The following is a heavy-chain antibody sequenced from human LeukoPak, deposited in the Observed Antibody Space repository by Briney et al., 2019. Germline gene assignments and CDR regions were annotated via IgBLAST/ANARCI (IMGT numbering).Heavy chain of an antibody. CDR1: GFTFSSYA. Sequence: GGSLRLSCAASGFTFSSYAMHWVRQAPGKGLDCVSAISSNGGSTYYANSVKGRFTISRDNSKNTLYLQMGSLRAEDMAVYYCARGGRAAGFDYWGQGTLVTVSS. J-gene: IGHJ4*02. D-gene: IGHD6-13*01. V-gene: IGHV3-64*01. CDR3: ARGGRAAGFDY. CDR2: ISSNGGST.